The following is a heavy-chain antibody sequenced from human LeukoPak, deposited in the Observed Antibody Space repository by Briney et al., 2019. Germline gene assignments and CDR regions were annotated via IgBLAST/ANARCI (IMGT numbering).Heavy chain of an antibody. Sequence: ASVKVSCKASGYTFTSYDINWVRQATGQGLEWMGWMNPNSGNTGYAQKFQGRVTMTRNTSISTAYMELSSLRSEDTAVYYCARFFRKCQLPKTDYWGQGTLVTVSS. CDR2: MNPNSGNT. J-gene: IGHJ4*02. D-gene: IGHD2-2*01. CDR1: GYTFTSYD. CDR3: ARFFRKCQLPKTDY. V-gene: IGHV1-8*01.